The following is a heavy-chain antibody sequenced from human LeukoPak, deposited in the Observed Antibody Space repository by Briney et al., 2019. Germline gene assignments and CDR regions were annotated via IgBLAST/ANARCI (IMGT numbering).Heavy chain of an antibody. CDR2: ISGSGGST. Sequence: KPGGSLRLSCAASGFTFSSYAMSWVRQAPGKGLEWVSAISGSGGSTYYADSVKGRFTISRDNSKNTLYLQMNSLRAEDTAVYYCAKTNWNVVEYFDYWGQGTLVTVSS. CDR1: GFTFSSYA. J-gene: IGHJ4*02. CDR3: AKTNWNVVEYFDY. D-gene: IGHD1-1*01. V-gene: IGHV3-23*01.